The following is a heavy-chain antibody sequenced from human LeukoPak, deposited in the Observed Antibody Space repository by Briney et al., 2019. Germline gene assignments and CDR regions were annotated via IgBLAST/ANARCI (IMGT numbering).Heavy chain of an antibody. CDR1: GFTLSSYA. CDR3: AKAPVTTCRGAYCYPFDY. J-gene: IGHJ4*02. V-gene: IGHV3-23*01. CDR2: ISDSGNT. Sequence: GGSLRLSCAASGFTLSSYAMSWVRQAPGKGLEWVSAISDSGNTYHADSVKGRFTISRDSSKNTLFLQMNRLRPEDAAEYYCAKAPVTTCRGAYCYPFDYWGQGTLVTVSS. D-gene: IGHD2-21*01.